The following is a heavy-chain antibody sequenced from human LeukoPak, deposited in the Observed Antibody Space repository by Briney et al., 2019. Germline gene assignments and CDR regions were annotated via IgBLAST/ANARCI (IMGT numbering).Heavy chain of an antibody. Sequence: PGGSLRLSCAPSGFAISGNYMSWVRQAPGRGLEWVSIIYNDESTYYADSVKGRFTISRDTYKNTLYLQMNGLGAEDTAVYYCVALYDYWGQGTLVTVSS. D-gene: IGHD2-15*01. CDR3: VALYDY. CDR2: IYNDEST. CDR1: GFAISGNY. J-gene: IGHJ4*02. V-gene: IGHV3-66*01.